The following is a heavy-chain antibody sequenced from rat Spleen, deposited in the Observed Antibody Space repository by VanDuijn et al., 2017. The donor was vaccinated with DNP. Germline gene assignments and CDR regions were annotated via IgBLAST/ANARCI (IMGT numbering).Heavy chain of an antibody. CDR1: GFTFSTYW. Sequence: EVQLVETGGGLVQPGRSLKLSCVASGFTFSTYWMFWIRQAPTKGLEWVASISPSGGSTYYRDSMKGRFTISRDNAKSTLYLQMDSLRSEDTATYYCATHDWVNWGQGVMVTVSS. J-gene: IGHJ2*01. D-gene: IGHD1-7*01. V-gene: IGHV5-19*01. CDR2: ISPSGGST. CDR3: ATHDWVN.